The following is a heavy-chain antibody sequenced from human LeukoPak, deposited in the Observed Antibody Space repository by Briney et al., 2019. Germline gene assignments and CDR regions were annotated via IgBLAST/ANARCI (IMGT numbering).Heavy chain of an antibody. V-gene: IGHV4-34*01. D-gene: IGHD2-2*01. Sequence: SETLSLTCAVYGGSFSGYYWSWIRQPPGKGLEWIGEINHSGSTNYNPSLKSRVTISVDTSKNQFSLKLSSVTAADTAVYYCARGPYCSSTSCPGDWFDPWGQGTLVTVSS. J-gene: IGHJ5*02. CDR1: GGSFSGYY. CDR3: ARGPYCSSTSCPGDWFDP. CDR2: INHSGST.